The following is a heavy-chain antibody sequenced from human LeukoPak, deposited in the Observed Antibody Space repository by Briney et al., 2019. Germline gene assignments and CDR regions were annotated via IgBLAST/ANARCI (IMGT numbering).Heavy chain of an antibody. V-gene: IGHV3-21*01. CDR2: IATSSSSI. CDR1: GFSFSKYN. J-gene: IGHJ6*02. Sequence: GGSLRLSCAASGFSFSKYNMNWVRQAPGKGLEWVSWIATSSSSIDYADSLKGRFTISRDNAKNSLYLQMNSLRAEDTAVYFCARVIGYYTMDVWGQGTTVTVSS. CDR3: ARVIGYYTMDV. D-gene: IGHD2-21*01.